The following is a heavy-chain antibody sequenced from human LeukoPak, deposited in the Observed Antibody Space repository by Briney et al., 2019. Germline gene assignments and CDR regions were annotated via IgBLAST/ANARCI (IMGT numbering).Heavy chain of an antibody. V-gene: IGHV4-34*01. CDR2: INHSGST. CDR1: GGSFSGYY. CDR3: ARGKGYCSGGSCYGWGY. J-gene: IGHJ4*02. Sequence: PSETLSLTCAVYGGSFSGYYWSWIRQPPGKGLEWIGEINHSGSTNYNPSLKSRVTISVDTSKNQFSLKLSSVTAADMAVYYCARGKGYCSGGSCYGWGYWGQGTLVTVSS. D-gene: IGHD2-15*01.